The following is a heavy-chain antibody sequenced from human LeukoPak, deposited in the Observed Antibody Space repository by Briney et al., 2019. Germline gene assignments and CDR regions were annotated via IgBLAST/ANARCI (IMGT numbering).Heavy chain of an antibody. J-gene: IGHJ3*02. CDR2: IYYSGST. V-gene: IGHV4-61*08. CDR1: GGSISSGGYY. CDR3: ARGTYCSSTSCYTWMYAFDI. D-gene: IGHD2-2*02. Sequence: PSETLSLTCTVSGGSISSGGYYWSWIRQPPGKGPEWIGNIYYSGSTNYNPSLKSRVTISVDTSKNQFSLKLSSVTAADTAVYYCARGTYCSSTSCYTWMYAFDIWGPGTMVTVSS.